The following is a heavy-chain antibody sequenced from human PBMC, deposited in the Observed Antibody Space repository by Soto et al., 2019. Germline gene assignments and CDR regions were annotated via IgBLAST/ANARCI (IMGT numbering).Heavy chain of an antibody. D-gene: IGHD3-10*01. CDR1: GFTFSSYA. V-gene: IGHV3-30-3*01. J-gene: IGHJ4*02. CDR2: ISYDGSNK. CDR3: ARSMVRGVIIKYYFDY. Sequence: GGSLRLSCAASGFTFSSYAMHWVRQAPGKGLEWVAVISYDGSNKYYADSVKGRLTISRDNSKNTLYLQMNSLRAEDTAVYYCARSMVRGVIIKYYFDYWGQGTLVTVSS.